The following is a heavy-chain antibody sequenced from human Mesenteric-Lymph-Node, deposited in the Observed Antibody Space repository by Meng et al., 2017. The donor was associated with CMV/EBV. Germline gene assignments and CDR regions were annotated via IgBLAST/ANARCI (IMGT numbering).Heavy chain of an antibody. CDR1: GYKFTNYW. V-gene: IGHV5-51*01. CDR2: IYPGDSDT. CDR3: ARLMRFGESPSWADAFDI. J-gene: IGHJ3*02. D-gene: IGHD3-10*01. Sequence: GESLKISCKDSGYKFTNYWIGWVRQMPGKGPEWMGIIYPGDSDTRYSPSLQGQVTISADKSISTAYLQWNSLKASDTAMYYCARLMRFGESPSWADAFDIWGQGTMVTVSS.